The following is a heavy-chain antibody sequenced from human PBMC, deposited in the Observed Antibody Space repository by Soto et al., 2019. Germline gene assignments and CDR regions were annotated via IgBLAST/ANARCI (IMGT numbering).Heavy chain of an antibody. CDR1: GGSMCFSDFH. Sequence: SEPLSLTCTVSGGSMCFSDFHLTWIRQSPGKGLEWIGYIHYSGSIIYNPSFKSRVTISVDTSKNQFSLQLSSVTAADTAVYFCAREDDGGDRDYYGLDVWGQGTTVTVSS. V-gene: IGHV4-30-4*01. J-gene: IGHJ6*02. D-gene: IGHD2-21*02. CDR2: IHYSGSI. CDR3: AREDDGGDRDYYGLDV.